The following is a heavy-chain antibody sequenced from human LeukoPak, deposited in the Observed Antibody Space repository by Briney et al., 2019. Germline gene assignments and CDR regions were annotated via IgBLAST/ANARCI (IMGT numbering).Heavy chain of an antibody. V-gene: IGHV3-30*18. D-gene: IGHD6-19*01. Sequence: GGSLRLSCAAPGFTFSNYGIHWVRQAPGKWLEWVAVISHEASGTNYASSGKGRFTISRDNYQKTLYLEMRSMRVEDTALYYCAKDKRSGIEVAVLEVLPYYYYGMDAWGQGNTVTVSS. CDR1: GFTFSNYG. J-gene: IGHJ6*02. CDR2: ISHEASGT. CDR3: AKDKRSGIEVAVLEVLPYYYYGMDA.